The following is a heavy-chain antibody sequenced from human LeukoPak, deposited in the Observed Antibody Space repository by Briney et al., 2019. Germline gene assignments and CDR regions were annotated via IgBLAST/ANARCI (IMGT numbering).Heavy chain of an antibody. Sequence: PSETLSLTCSVSAYSISGGYYWGWIRQPPGKGLEWIGSIYHGGSTYYNLSLKSRVTISVDTSKNQFSLNLSSVTAADTAVYYCARRVHSSSSGFDYWGQGTLVTVSS. CDR3: ARRVHSSSSGFDY. CDR2: IYHGGST. V-gene: IGHV4-38-2*02. D-gene: IGHD6-6*01. CDR1: AYSISGGYY. J-gene: IGHJ4*02.